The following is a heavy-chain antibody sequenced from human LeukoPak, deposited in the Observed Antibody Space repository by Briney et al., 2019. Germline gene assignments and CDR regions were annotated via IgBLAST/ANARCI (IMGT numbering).Heavy chain of an antibody. CDR3: ARGGSKPERLYYYGMDV. V-gene: IGHV3-11*01. D-gene: IGHD2-15*01. J-gene: IGHJ6*02. CDR1: GFTFSDYY. CDR2: ISSSGSTI. Sequence: GGSLRLSCAASGFTFSDYYMSWIRQAPGKGLEWVSYISSSGSTIYYADSVKGRFTISRDNAKNSLYLQMDSLRAEDTAVYYCARGGSKPERLYYYGMDVWGQGTTVTVSS.